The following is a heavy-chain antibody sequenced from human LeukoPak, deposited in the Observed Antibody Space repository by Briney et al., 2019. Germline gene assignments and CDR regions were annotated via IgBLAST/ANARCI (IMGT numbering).Heavy chain of an antibody. Sequence: PGGSLRLSCEASGFTFSSYAMSWVRQTPGKGLEWVSGISGSRGNTYYADSVKGRFTISRDNSKNTLYLQMNSLRAEDTALYYCAKAGSYYYGSSGWSPFDYWGQGTLVTVSS. CDR2: ISGSRGNT. V-gene: IGHV3-23*01. J-gene: IGHJ4*02. CDR1: GFTFSSYA. CDR3: AKAGSYYYGSSGWSPFDY. D-gene: IGHD3-22*01.